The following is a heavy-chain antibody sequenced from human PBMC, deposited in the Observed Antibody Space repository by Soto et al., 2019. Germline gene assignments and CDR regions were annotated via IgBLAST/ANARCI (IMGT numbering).Heavy chain of an antibody. J-gene: IGHJ6*02. D-gene: IGHD2-15*01. CDR1: GFTFSSYA. CDR2: ISYDGSNK. CDR3: ARDRAPYIVSTSMDV. Sequence: PWGSLRLSCSASGFTFSSYAMHWFRQAPGKGLEWVAVISYDGSNKYYADSAQGRFTISRDNSENTLYLLINSLRADDTAVYYCARDRAPYIVSTSMDVWGQGTTVTVSS. V-gene: IGHV3-30-3*01.